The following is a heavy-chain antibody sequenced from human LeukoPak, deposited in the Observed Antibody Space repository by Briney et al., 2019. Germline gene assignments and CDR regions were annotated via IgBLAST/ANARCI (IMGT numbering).Heavy chain of an antibody. J-gene: IGHJ4*02. CDR3: ARKLSSWYIDY. D-gene: IGHD6-13*01. Sequence: SETLSLTCTVSGGSISSSSYYWGWIRQPPGKGLEWIGSIYYSGSTYYNPSLKSRVTISVDTSKNQFSLKLSSVTAADTAVYYCARKLSSWYIDYWGQGTLVTVSS. CDR1: GGSISSSSYY. V-gene: IGHV4-39*07. CDR2: IYYSGST.